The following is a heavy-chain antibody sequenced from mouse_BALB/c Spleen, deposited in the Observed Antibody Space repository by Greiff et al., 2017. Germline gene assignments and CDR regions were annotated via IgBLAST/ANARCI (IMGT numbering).Heavy chain of an antibody. D-gene: IGHD2-4*01. CDR1: GYTFTSYW. CDR3: TRTRDYDGFAY. V-gene: IGHV1-69*02. CDR2: IYPSDSYT. Sequence: QVQLQQPGAELVRPGASVKLSCKASGYTFTSYWINWVKQRPGQGLEWLGNIYPSDSYTNYKQKFKDKATLTVDKPSSKAYMQISSPTSEDSAVYYSTRTRDYDGFAYWGQGTLVTVSA. J-gene: IGHJ3*01.